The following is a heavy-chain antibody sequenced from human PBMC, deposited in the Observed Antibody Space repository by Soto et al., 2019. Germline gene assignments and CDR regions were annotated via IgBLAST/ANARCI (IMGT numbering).Heavy chain of an antibody. V-gene: IGHV3-53*05. J-gene: IGHJ4*02. Sequence: GGSLRLSCAASGFSVSIKYMNWVRQAPGKGLEWVSVIYSGGITYYADSVKGRFTISRDVSRNTLYLQMNSLRDEDTAVYYCASGPGPTNYYDILTGPQGVFDYWGQGTLVTVSS. CDR3: ASGPGPTNYYDILTGPQGVFDY. CDR1: GFSVSIKY. D-gene: IGHD3-9*01. CDR2: IYSGGIT.